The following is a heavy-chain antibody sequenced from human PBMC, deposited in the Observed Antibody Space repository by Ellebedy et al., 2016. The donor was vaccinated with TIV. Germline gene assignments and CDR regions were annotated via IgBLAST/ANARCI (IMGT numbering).Heavy chain of an antibody. V-gene: IGHV1-2*02. CDR3: ARSLEVGTTSKPEGY. Sequence: AASVKVSCKTSGYTFTGYYIHWVRQAPGQGLEWMGWINPHTGGTNYAQKFQGRVTMTRDTSISTAYLEVTRLTSDDTALYYCARSLEVGTTSKPEGYWGQGSLVTVSP. D-gene: IGHD2-2*01. CDR2: INPHTGGT. J-gene: IGHJ4*02. CDR1: GYTFTGYY.